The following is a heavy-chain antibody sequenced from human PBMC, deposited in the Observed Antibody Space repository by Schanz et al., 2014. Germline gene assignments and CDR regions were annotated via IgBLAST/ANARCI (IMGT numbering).Heavy chain of an antibody. CDR1: GFTFSDYY. Sequence: VQLVESGGGLVQPGGSLRLSCAASGFTFSDYYMSWIRQAPGKGLEWVSYISHNSHYTNYADSVKGRFTISRDTAENSVYLQMNSLRAEDTAVYYCAKERIAAAWTFDYWGQGTLVTVSS. CDR2: ISHNSHYT. D-gene: IGHD6-13*01. J-gene: IGHJ4*02. V-gene: IGHV3-11*06. CDR3: AKERIAAAWTFDY.